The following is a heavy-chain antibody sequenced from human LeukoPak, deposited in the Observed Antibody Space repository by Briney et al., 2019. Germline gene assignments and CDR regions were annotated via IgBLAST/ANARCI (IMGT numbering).Heavy chain of an antibody. CDR2: ISSSSSTI. CDR3: ARDQAYGDYEGTFDY. J-gene: IGHJ4*02. D-gene: IGHD4-17*01. V-gene: IGHV3-48*04. Sequence: GGSLRLSCAASGFTFSSYSMNWVRQAPGKGLEWVSYISSSSSTIYYADSVKGRFTISRDNAKNSLYLQMNSLRAEDTAVYYCARDQAYGDYEGTFDYWGQGTLVTVSS. CDR1: GFTFSSYS.